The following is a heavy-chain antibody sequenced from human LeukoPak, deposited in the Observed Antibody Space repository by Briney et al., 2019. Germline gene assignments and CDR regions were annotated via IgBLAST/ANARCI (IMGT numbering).Heavy chain of an antibody. CDR2: IYPGDSDT. V-gene: IGHV5-51*01. Sequence: GESLKTSRDGSGYTFTSYWIAWVRQLPGKGLEWMVVIYPGDSDTRYSPSFQGQVTISADKSINTAYLQWSCLTASDTAVYFCARQRVVAATTSHAAFDIWGQGTLVSVPS. CDR1: GYTFTSYW. J-gene: IGHJ3*02. CDR3: ARQRVVAATTSHAAFDI. D-gene: IGHD2-15*01.